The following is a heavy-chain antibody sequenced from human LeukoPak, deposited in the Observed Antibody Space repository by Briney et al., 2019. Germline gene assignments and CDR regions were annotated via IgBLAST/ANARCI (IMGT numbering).Heavy chain of an antibody. V-gene: IGHV3-33*01. D-gene: IGHD6-19*01. Sequence: GGSLRLSCAASGFTFSNYGMHWVRQAPGKGLEWVAAIWYDGSNKYYGDSVKGRFTISRDNSKNTLYLQMNSLRAEDTAAYYCAREYSSGWTSDYWGQGTLVTVSS. CDR3: AREYSSGWTSDY. J-gene: IGHJ4*02. CDR2: IWYDGSNK. CDR1: GFTFSNYG.